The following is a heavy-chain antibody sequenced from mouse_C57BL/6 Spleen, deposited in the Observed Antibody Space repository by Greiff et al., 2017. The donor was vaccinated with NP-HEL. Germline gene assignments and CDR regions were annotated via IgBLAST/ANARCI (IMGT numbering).Heavy chain of an antibody. Sequence: VQLQQSGAELVRPGASVTLSCKASGYTFTDYEMHWVKQTPVHGLEWIGAIDPETGGTAYNQKFKGKAILTADKSSSTAYMELRSLTSEDSAVYYCTSDVRFAYWGQGTLVTVSA. J-gene: IGHJ3*01. CDR1: GYTFTDYE. V-gene: IGHV1-15*01. CDR3: TSDVRFAY. CDR2: IDPETGGT.